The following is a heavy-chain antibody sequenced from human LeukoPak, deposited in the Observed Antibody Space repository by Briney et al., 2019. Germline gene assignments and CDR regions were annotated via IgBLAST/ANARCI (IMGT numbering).Heavy chain of an antibody. J-gene: IGHJ3*02. CDR3: AKDFVACGGDCYSGAFDI. CDR1: GFTFSSYE. CDR2: ILNSGTTT. V-gene: IGHV3-48*03. Sequence: AGGSLRLSCAASGFTFSSYEMNWVRQAPAKGLEWVSYILNSGTTTYYADSVKGRFTISRDNSKNTLYLQMNSLRAEDTAVYFCAKDFVACGGDCYSGAFDIWGQGTMVTVSS. D-gene: IGHD2-21*02.